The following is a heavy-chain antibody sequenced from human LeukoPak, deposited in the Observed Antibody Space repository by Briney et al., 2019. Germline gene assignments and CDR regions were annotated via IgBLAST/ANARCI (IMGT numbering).Heavy chain of an antibody. D-gene: IGHD2-15*01. V-gene: IGHV3-21*01. Sequence: GGSLRLSCAASGFTFSSYSMNWVRQAPGKGLEWVSSISSSSSYIYYADSVKGRFTTSRDNAKNSLYLQMNSLRAEDTAVYYCASERIRDHYYFDYWGQGTLVTVSS. CDR3: ASERIRDHYYFDY. J-gene: IGHJ4*02. CDR1: GFTFSSYS. CDR2: ISSSSSYI.